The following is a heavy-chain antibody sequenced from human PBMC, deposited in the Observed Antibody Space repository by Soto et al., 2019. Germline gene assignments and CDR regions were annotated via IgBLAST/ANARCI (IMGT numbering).Heavy chain of an antibody. Sequence: EVQLLESGGNLVQPGGSLRLSCAASGFTFSSFAMSWVRQAPGKGLEWVSVIGTSASITAYADSVRGRFTISRDNSKNTLYLQMNGLRAEDTAVYYCVARGSGWYHWGGQGTLVTVSS. CDR1: GFTFSSFA. CDR2: IGTSASIT. D-gene: IGHD6-19*01. J-gene: IGHJ4*02. CDR3: VARGSGWYHW. V-gene: IGHV3-23*01.